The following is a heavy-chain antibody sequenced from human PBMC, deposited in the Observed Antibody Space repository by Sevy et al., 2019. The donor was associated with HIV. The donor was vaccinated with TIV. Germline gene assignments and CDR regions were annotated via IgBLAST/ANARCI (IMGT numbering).Heavy chain of an antibody. CDR1: VFTFSDYY. V-gene: IGHV3-30-3*01. J-gene: IGHJ1*01. Sequence: GGSLRLSCAASVFTFSDYYMSWIRQAPGKGLEWVATISFDGSNEHYADSVKGRFTISRDNSKNSLFLQMNSLRADDSAVYYCALERLSSAVAEYFHNWGQGTLVTVSS. CDR2: ISFDGSNE. CDR3: ALERLSSAVAEYFHN. D-gene: IGHD1-1*01.